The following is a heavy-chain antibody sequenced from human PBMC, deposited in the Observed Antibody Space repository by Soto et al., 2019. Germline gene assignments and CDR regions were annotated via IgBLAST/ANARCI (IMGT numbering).Heavy chain of an antibody. Sequence: QVQLVESGGGVVQPGRSLRLSCAASGFTFSSYAMHWVRQAPGKGLEWVAVMSYDGRNKYHADSVKGRFTISRDNSKNTLYLQMNSLRTEDTAVYYCAREYSSSSAAFDYWGQGTLVTVSS. J-gene: IGHJ4*02. D-gene: IGHD6-19*01. V-gene: IGHV3-30*04. CDR1: GFTFSSYA. CDR3: AREYSSSSAAFDY. CDR2: MSYDGRNK.